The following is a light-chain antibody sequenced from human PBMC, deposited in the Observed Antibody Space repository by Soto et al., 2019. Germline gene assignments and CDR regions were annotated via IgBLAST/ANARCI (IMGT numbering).Light chain of an antibody. J-gene: IGKJ1*01. CDR2: GAS. Sequence: EIVLTQSPGTLSLSPGERATLSCRASQSVSSSYLAWYQQNRGQAPRLLIYGASSRAPGIPDRFGGSGSGTDFTLTISRLEPEEFEVYYCQQYGSARWTFGQGTKVEIK. V-gene: IGKV3-20*01. CDR1: QSVSSSY. CDR3: QQYGSARWT.